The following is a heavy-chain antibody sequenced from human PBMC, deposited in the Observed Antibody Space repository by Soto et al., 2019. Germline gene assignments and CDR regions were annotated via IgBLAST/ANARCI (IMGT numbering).Heavy chain of an antibody. CDR1: GFPFSSYA. V-gene: IGHV3-30-3*01. J-gene: IGHJ5*02. D-gene: IGHD5-12*01. Sequence: GGSLRLSCAASGFPFSSYAMHWVRQAPGKGLEWVAVISYDGSNKYYADSVKGRCTISRDTSKNTLNLQMNSLRAEDRAVYYCGRAGNRATALSWFDPWGQGTLVTVSS. CDR2: ISYDGSNK. CDR3: GRAGNRATALSWFDP.